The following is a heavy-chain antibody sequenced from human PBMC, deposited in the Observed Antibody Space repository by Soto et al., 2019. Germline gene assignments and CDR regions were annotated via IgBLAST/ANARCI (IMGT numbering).Heavy chain of an antibody. CDR1: GFTFSSYG. CDR3: ARDLGLDIVLVPATYYYGMDV. J-gene: IGHJ6*02. V-gene: IGHV3-33*01. CDR2: IWYDGSNK. D-gene: IGHD2-2*03. Sequence: GGSLRLSCAASGFTFSSYGMHWVRQAPGKGLEWVAVIWYDGSNKYYADSVKGRFTISRDNSKNTLYLQMNSLRAEDTAVYYCARDLGLDIVLVPATYYYGMDVWGQGTTVTVSS.